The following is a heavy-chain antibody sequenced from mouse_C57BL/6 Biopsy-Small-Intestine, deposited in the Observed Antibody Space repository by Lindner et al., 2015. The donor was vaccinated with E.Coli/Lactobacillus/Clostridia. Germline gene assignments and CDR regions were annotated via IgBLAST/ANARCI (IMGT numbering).Heavy chain of an antibody. V-gene: IGHV1-22*01. CDR2: INLNSAGT. CDR3: ARDSAALPGAFFDY. J-gene: IGHJ4*01. Sequence: SVKVSCKASGYTFTDYYMHWMRQAPGQGLEWLGWINLNSAGTRYAQNFQGRVTLTRDTSITTAFMELSSLTSADTAVYYCARDSAALPGAFFDYWGQGTLVTVSS. CDR1: GYTFTDYY. D-gene: IGHD6-1*01.